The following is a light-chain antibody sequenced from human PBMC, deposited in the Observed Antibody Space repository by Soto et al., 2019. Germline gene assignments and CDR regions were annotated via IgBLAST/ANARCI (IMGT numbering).Light chain of an antibody. Sequence: IVMTQSPGTLSVSPGERATLSCRASQSVSSSLAWYQQKPGQAPRLLIYDASHRATGIPARFSGSGSGTDFTLTISSLEPEDFAVYYCQQRSNWPWTFGQGTKVDIK. CDR1: QSVSSS. J-gene: IGKJ1*01. V-gene: IGKV3-11*01. CDR3: QQRSNWPWT. CDR2: DAS.